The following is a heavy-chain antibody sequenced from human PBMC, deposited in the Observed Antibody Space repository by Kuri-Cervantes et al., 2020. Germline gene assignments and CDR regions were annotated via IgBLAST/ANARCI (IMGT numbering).Heavy chain of an antibody. CDR1: GGSFNGYY. D-gene: IGHD2-2*01. Sequence: LRLCCSVYGGSFNGYYWCWIRQLQGKGLEGIGEINHSGSTNYNPSLKSRVTISVYTSKNQFALNLSSVTAADTAVYYCARAPHCSSTSCPGDYFDYWGQGTLVTVSS. V-gene: IGHV4-34*01. J-gene: IGHJ4*02. CDR2: INHSGST. CDR3: ARAPHCSSTSCPGDYFDY.